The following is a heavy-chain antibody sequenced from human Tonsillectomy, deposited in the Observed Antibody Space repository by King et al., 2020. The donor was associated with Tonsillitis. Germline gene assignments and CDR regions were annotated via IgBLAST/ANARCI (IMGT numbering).Heavy chain of an antibody. CDR1: GGSMSSYY. D-gene: IGHD3-9*01. CDR2: FYYSGPT. V-gene: IGHV4-59*01. Sequence: VQLQESGPRLVKPSETLSLTCTVSGGSMSSYYWSWIRQPPGKGLQGIWYFYYSGPTNSNPPLKSRVTMSGYTSRKQFSLKLRAVTAADTAMSYCARSAPYDILTGYSNNWFDPWGQGTLVTVSS. J-gene: IGHJ5*02. CDR3: ARSAPYDILTGYSNNWFDP.